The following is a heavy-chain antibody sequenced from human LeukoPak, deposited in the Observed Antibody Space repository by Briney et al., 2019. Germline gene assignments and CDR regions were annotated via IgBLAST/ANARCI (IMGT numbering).Heavy chain of an antibody. CDR2: IDYDSSHI. D-gene: IGHD3-9*01. CDR1: GFTFSNSA. J-gene: IGHJ4*02. CDR3: ARDPLRYLRVGHYDY. V-gene: IGHV3-21*01. Sequence: GGSLRLSCAASGFTFSNSAMNWVRQVPGQGLEWVSSIDYDSSHIYYAASVRGRFTISRDNARNSVYLQMNSLRVEDTAVYYCARDPLRYLRVGHYDYWGQGTLVAVSS.